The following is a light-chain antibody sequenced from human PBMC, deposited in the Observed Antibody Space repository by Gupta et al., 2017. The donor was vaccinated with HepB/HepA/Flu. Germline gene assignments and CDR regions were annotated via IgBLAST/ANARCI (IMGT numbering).Light chain of an antibody. CDR1: QSVDTS. J-gene: IGKJ1*01. Sequence: EIVLTQSPGTLSLSPGERGTLCCRASQSVDTSLVWYQQKPGQAPRLLIYGASNRATGIPDRFSGSGSGTDFTLTISRLEAEDVAVYYCQQDGGAPRTFGQGTKVEMK. V-gene: IGKV3-20*01. CDR2: GAS. CDR3: QQDGGAPRT.